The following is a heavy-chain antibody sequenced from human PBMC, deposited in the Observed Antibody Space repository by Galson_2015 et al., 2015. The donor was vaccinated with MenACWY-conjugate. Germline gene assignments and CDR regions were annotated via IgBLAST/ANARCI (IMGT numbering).Heavy chain of an antibody. CDR1: GFTIGRYW. CDR3: ARDGGGGTPFDC. CDR2: ITVDATNT. Sequence: SLRLSCAASGFTIGRYWIHWVRQVPGKGPVWISCITVDATNTEFADSVQGRFALSRDNARNTVYLQMNSLTAEDTAVYYCARDGGGGTPFDCWGQGTRGTV. D-gene: IGHD1-26*01. V-gene: IGHV3-74*03. J-gene: IGHJ4*02.